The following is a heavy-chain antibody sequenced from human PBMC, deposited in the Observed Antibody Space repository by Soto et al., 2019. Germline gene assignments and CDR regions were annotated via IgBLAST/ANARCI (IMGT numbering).Heavy chain of an antibody. CDR2: MYHSGGA. D-gene: IGHD3-3*01. CDR3: ATGNVDSMLEY. V-gene: IGHV4-4*02. J-gene: IGHJ4*02. Sequence: SETLSLTCVVSDGSISSYDWLTWVRQPPGKGLKWIGKMYHSGGADYSPSLKSRVTISADSSKNHFSLRLTGVTAADTAVYYCATGNVDSMLEYWGQGTQVTVSS. CDR1: DGSISSYDW.